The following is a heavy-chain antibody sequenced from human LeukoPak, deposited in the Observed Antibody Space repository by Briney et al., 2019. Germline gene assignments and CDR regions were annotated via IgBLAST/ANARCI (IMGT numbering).Heavy chain of an antibody. CDR1: GGSFSGYY. CDR2: INHSGST. Sequence: SETLSLTCAVYGGSFSGYYWSWIRQPPGKGLEWIGEINHSGSTNYNPSLKSRVTISVDTSKNQFSLKLSSVTAADTAAYYCARGGTTVMNWFDPWGQGTLVTVSS. V-gene: IGHV4-34*01. J-gene: IGHJ5*02. D-gene: IGHD4-17*01. CDR3: ARGGTTVMNWFDP.